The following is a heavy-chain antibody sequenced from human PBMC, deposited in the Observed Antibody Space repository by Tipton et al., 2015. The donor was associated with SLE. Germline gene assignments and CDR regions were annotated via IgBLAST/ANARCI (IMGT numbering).Heavy chain of an antibody. D-gene: IGHD3-10*01. V-gene: IGHV4-59*01. Sequence: TLSLTCTVSGESISNFYWSWIRQPPGKGLEWIGYIYQGGSPNYNPSLKSRVTMSINTAKNQFSLKVNSLSVADTAVYYCARDTGGVSNDYWGQGTLVTVFS. J-gene: IGHJ4*02. CDR3: ARDTGGVSNDY. CDR2: IYQGGSP. CDR1: GESISNFY.